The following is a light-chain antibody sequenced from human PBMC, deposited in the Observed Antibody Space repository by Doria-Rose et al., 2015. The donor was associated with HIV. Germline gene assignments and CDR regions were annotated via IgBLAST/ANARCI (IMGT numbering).Light chain of an antibody. J-gene: IGKJ1*01. Sequence: TQSPGTLSLSPGERATLSCRASQSFSSTYLAWYQQKPGQAPSLLIYDGSTRATGIPDRFSASGSGTDFTLTINRLEPEDFAVYYCHQYASSRTFGQGTKVEIK. CDR3: HQYASSRT. V-gene: IGKV3-20*01. CDR2: DGS. CDR1: QSFSSTY.